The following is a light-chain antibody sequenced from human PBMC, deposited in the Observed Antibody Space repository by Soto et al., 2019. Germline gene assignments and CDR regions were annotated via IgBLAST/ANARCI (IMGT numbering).Light chain of an antibody. J-gene: IGKJ4*01. CDR2: GAS. CDR3: QQYINWPLT. V-gene: IGKV3-15*01. CDR1: QSVSRN. Sequence: EIVMTQSPATLSVSPGERATLSCRASQSVSRNLTWYQQKPGQAPRLLIYGASTRATGIPARFSGSGSGTEFTLTISSLQSEDFAVYYCQQYINWPLTFGEGTQVEIK.